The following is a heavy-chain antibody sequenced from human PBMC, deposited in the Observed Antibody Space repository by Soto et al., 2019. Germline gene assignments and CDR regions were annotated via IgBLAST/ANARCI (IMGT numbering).Heavy chain of an antibody. Sequence: GLEWMGWISAYNGNTNYAQKLQGRVTMTTDTSTSTAYMELRSLRSDDTAVYYRASETPSSGSHSGAFDIWGQGTMVTVSS. J-gene: IGHJ3*02. CDR2: ISAYNGNT. D-gene: IGHD6-19*01. CDR3: ASETPSSGSHSGAFDI. V-gene: IGHV1-18*01.